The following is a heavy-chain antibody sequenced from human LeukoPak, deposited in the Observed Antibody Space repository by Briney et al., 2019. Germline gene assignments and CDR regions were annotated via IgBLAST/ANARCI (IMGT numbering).Heavy chain of an antibody. V-gene: IGHV1-18*01. CDR3: ARDLRGYYSLPRDAFDI. CDR2: ISAYNGNT. CDR1: GYTFTNYG. Sequence: ASVKVSCKASGYTFTNYGISWVRQAPGQGLEWMGWISAYNGNTNYAQKLQGRVTMTTDTSTSTAYMELRSLRSDDTAVYYCARDLRGYYSLPRDAFDIWGQGTMVTVSS. J-gene: IGHJ3*02. D-gene: IGHD3-3*01.